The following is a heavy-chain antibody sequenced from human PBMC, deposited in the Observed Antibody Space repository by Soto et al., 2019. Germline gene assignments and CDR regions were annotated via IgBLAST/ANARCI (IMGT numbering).Heavy chain of an antibody. J-gene: IGHJ4*02. Sequence: ASVKVSCKVSGYTLTELSMHWLRQSPGKGLEWMGGFDPEDGETIYAQKFQGRVTMTEDTSTDTAYTELSSLRSEDTAVYYCATGYYDSSGYSDYWGQGTLVTVSS. D-gene: IGHD3-22*01. CDR2: FDPEDGET. CDR1: GYTLTELS. CDR3: ATGYYDSSGYSDY. V-gene: IGHV1-24*01.